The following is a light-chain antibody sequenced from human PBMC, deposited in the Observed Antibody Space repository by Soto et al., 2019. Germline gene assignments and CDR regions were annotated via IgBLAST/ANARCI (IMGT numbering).Light chain of an antibody. Sequence: DIQMTQSPSSLSGFLGDRVTITCRASQDIGNFLAWYQQKPGKVPKLLIYAASTLQSGVPSRFSGSGSGTDFTLTISSLQPEDVATYYCQKCKVAPFTFGGGTKVDIK. V-gene: IGKV1-27*01. CDR1: QDIGNF. CDR3: QKCKVAPFT. CDR2: AAS. J-gene: IGKJ4*01.